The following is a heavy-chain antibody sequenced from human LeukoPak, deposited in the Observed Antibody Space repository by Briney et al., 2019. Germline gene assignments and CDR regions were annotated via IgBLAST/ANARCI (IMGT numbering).Heavy chain of an antibody. J-gene: IGHJ4*02. V-gene: IGHV3-30*18. CDR1: GFTVSSNY. Sequence: PGGSLRLSCAASGFTVSSNYMSWVRQAPGKGLEWVAVISYHGSDTYYADSVKGRFTISRDNSKNTLYVQMNSLRAEDTAVYYCAKESTAYSSGWLALFDYWGQGTLVTVSS. D-gene: IGHD6-19*01. CDR2: ISYHGSDT. CDR3: AKESTAYSSGWLALFDY.